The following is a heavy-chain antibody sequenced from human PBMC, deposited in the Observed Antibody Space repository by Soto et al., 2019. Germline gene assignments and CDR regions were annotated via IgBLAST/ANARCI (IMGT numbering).Heavy chain of an antibody. J-gene: IGHJ4*02. CDR1: GFTFGDYA. D-gene: IGHD1-26*01. CDR2: IRSKAYGGTT. V-gene: IGHV3-49*03. CDR3: TRDRSVGATYYFDY. Sequence: HPGGSLRLSCTASGFTFGDYAMSWFRQAPGKGLEWVGFIRSKAYGGTTEYAASVKGRFTISRDDSKSIAYLQMNSLKTEDTAVYYCTRDRSVGATYYFDYWGQGTLVTVSS.